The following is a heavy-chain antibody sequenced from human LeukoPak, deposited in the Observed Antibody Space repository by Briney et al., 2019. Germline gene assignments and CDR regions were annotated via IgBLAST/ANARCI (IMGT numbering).Heavy chain of an antibody. J-gene: IGHJ6*02. V-gene: IGHV1-69*04. CDR2: IIPILGIA. CDR1: GGTFSSYA. Sequence: ASVKVSCKASGGTFSSYAISWVRQAPGQRLEWMGRIIPILGIADYAQKFQGRVTITADKSTSTAYMELSSLRSEDTAVYYCARPSLRTVTRHYYYYYGMDVWGQGTTVTVSS. D-gene: IGHD4-11*01. CDR3: ARPSLRTVTRHYYYYYGMDV.